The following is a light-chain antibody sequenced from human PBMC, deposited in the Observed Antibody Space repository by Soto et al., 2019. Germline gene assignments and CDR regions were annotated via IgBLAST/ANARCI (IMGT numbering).Light chain of an antibody. J-gene: IGKJ1*01. CDR1: QSVSSS. CDR3: HQYNQWPRT. V-gene: IGKV3-15*01. Sequence: EIVLTQSPGTLSLSPGERATLSCRASQSVSSSFLAWYQHKPGQAPRLVIYGASTRATGIPARFSGGGSGTDFTLVISSLQSEDFALYYCHQYNQWPRTFGQGTKVDIK. CDR2: GAS.